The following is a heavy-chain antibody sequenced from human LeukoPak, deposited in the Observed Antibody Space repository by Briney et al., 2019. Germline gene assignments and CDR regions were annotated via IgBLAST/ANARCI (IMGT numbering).Heavy chain of an antibody. J-gene: IGHJ4*02. Sequence: PGGSLRLSCAASGFTFSSYAMSWVRQAPGKGLEWVSAISGSGGSTYYADSVKGRFTISRDNSKNTLYLQMNSLRAEDTAVYYCAKVGVVVVPAAPTGLDYWGQGTLVTVSS. D-gene: IGHD2-2*01. CDR1: GFTFSSYA. CDR2: ISGSGGST. CDR3: AKVGVVVVPAAPTGLDY. V-gene: IGHV3-23*01.